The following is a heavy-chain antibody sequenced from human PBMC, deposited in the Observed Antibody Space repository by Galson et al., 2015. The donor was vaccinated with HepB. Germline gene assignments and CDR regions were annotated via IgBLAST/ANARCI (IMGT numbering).Heavy chain of an antibody. J-gene: IGHJ4*02. CDR3: ARGDLYYDYIWGSYRPSYYFDF. D-gene: IGHD3-16*02. Sequence: SETLSLTCAVYGGSLSGYYWSWIRQPPGKGLEWIGEINDSGSTDYNPSLKSRLTISVDTFKNQLSLKLSSMTAADTALYYCARGDLYYDYIWGSYRPSYYFDFWGQGTLVTVSS. CDR1: GGSLSGYY. V-gene: IGHV4-34*01. CDR2: INDSGST.